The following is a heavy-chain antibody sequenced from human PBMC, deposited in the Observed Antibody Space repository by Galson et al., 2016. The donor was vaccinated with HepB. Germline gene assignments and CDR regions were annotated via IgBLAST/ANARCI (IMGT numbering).Heavy chain of an antibody. D-gene: IGHD6-19*01. CDR1: GFTFSRFW. CDR2: IKEDGSKT. CDR3: ARYGDEAGWNFQH. Sequence: SLRLSCAASGFTFSRFWMNWVRQAPGKGLEWVASIKEDGSKTSYVDSVKGRFTISRDNVENSLYLQMNSLRAEDTAVYYWARYGDEAGWNFQHWGQGTLVTVSS. V-gene: IGHV3-7*03. J-gene: IGHJ1*01.